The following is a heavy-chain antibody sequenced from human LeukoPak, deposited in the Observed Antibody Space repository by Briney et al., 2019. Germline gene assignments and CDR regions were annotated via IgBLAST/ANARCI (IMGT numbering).Heavy chain of an antibody. Sequence: PGGSLRLSCAASGFTFSSYAMSWVRQAPGKGLEWDSAISGSGGSTYYADSVKGRFTISRDNSKNTLYLQMNSLRAEDTAVYYCPRYDSSGYYYFADWGQGTLVTVSS. CDR1: GFTFSSYA. V-gene: IGHV3-23*01. CDR2: ISGSGGST. CDR3: PRYDSSGYYYFAD. D-gene: IGHD3-22*01. J-gene: IGHJ4*02.